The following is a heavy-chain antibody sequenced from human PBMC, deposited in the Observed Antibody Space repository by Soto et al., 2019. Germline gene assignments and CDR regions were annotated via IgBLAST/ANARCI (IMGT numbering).Heavy chain of an antibody. CDR1: GFTFSSYA. V-gene: IGHV3-23*01. CDR2: ISGSGGST. D-gene: IGHD2-2*01. Sequence: GESLRLSCAASGFTFSSYAMSWVRQAPGKGLEWVSAISGSGGSTYYADSVKGRFTISRDNSKNTLYLQMNSLRAEDTAVYYCAKTQPAAQATPIRNDAFDIWGQGTMVTVSS. CDR3: AKTQPAAQATPIRNDAFDI. J-gene: IGHJ3*02.